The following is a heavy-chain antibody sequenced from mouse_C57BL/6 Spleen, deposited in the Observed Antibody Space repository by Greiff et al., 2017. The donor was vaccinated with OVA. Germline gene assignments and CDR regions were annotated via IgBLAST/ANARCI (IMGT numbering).Heavy chain of an antibody. CDR2: INPSTGGT. CDR1: GYSFTGYY. Sequence: EVKLQQSGPELVKPGASVKISCKASGYSFTGYYMNWVKQSPEKSLEWIGEINPSTGGTTYNQKFKAKATLTVDKSSSTAYMQLKSLTSEDSAVYYCARSSSLYYFDYWGQGTTLTVSS. CDR3: ARSSSLYYFDY. V-gene: IGHV1-42*01. D-gene: IGHD1-1*01. J-gene: IGHJ2*01.